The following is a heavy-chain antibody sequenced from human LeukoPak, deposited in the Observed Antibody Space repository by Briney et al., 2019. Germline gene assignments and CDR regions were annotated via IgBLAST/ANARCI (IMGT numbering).Heavy chain of an antibody. J-gene: IGHJ4*02. CDR3: ARDPYTVRYFDWLLDY. CDR1: GYTFTGYY. D-gene: IGHD3-9*01. V-gene: IGHV1-2*06. Sequence: GASVKVSCKASGYTFTGYYMHWLRQAPGQGLEWMGRINPNSGGTNYAQKFQGRVTMTRDTSISTAYMELSRLRPDDTAVYYCARDPYTVRYFDWLLDYWGQGTLVTVSS. CDR2: INPNSGGT.